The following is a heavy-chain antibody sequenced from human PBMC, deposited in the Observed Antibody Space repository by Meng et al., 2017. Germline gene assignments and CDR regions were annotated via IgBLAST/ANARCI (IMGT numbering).Heavy chain of an antibody. J-gene: IGHJ6*02. CDR3: ARDYYGLESYSLRYYGMDV. CDR1: GYTFTGYY. V-gene: IGHV1-2*02. Sequence: ASVKVSCKASGYTFTGYYMHWVRQAPGQGLEWMGWINPKSGGTNYEQKFQGRFTMTRDTSISTAYMGLSRLRSDDTAVYYCARDYYGLESYSLRYYGMDVWGQGTTVTVSS. D-gene: IGHD3-10*01. CDR2: INPKSGGT.